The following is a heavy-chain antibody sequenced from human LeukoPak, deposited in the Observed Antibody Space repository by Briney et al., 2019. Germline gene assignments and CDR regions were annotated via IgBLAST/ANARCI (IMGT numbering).Heavy chain of an antibody. V-gene: IGHV4-59*01. Sequence: SETLSLTCTVSGGSISNYYWSWIRQPPGKGLEWIGYIYYSGSTNYKPSLKSRVTISVDTSKNQFSLKLSSVTAADTAVYYCARVAGYSSFYYYYGMDVWGQGTTVTVSS. CDR1: GGSISNYY. J-gene: IGHJ6*02. CDR3: ARVAGYSSFYYYYGMDV. CDR2: IYYSGST. D-gene: IGHD6-13*01.